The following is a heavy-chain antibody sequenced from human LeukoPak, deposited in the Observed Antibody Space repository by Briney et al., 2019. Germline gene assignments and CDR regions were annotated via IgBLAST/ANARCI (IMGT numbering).Heavy chain of an antibody. J-gene: IGHJ4*02. CDR3: AKEIDYDSSGYYSNFDY. V-gene: IGHV3-53*01. CDR1: GFTVSSNY. D-gene: IGHD3-22*01. CDR2: IYSGGST. Sequence: GGSLRLSCAASGFTVSSNYMSWVRQAPGKGLEWVSVIYSGGSTYYADSVKGRFTISRDNSKNTLYLQMNSLRVDDTAVYYCAKEIDYDSSGYYSNFDYWGQGTLVTVSS.